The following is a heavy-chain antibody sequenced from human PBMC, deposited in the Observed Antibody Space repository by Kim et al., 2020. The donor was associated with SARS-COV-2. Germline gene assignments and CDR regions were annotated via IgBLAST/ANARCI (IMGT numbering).Heavy chain of an antibody. D-gene: IGHD3-22*01. Sequence: SVKVSCKASGGTFSSYAISWVRQAPGQGLEWMGGIIPIFGTANYAEKFQGRVTITADESTTTAYMDLSSLRSEDTAVYYCARASPYDSSGYYYYWGQGTLVTVSS. V-gene: IGHV1-69*13. CDR2: IIPIFGTA. J-gene: IGHJ4*02. CDR1: GGTFSSYA. CDR3: ARASPYDSSGYYYY.